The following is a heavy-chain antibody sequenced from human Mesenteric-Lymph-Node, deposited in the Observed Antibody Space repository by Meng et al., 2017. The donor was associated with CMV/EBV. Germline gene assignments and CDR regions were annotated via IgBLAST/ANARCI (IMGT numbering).Heavy chain of an antibody. CDR2: INPSGGRT. J-gene: IGHJ4*02. CDR3: ARDSVDTTGYYYTFDY. D-gene: IGHD3-22*01. CDR1: GYTFSNFY. Sequence: GYTFSNFYIHWVRQAPGQGLEWMGKINPSGGRTHSAEKFQGRLTMTGDTSTSTVYMEVSSLTSEDTAVYFCARDSVDTTGYYYTFDYWGQGTLVTVSS. V-gene: IGHV1-46*01.